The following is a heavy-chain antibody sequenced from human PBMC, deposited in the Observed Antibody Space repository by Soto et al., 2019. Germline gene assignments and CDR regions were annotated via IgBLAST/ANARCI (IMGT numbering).Heavy chain of an antibody. J-gene: IGHJ4*02. V-gene: IGHV4-31*03. Sequence: SETLSLTCTVSGGSISSGGYYWSWIRQHPGKGLEWIGYIYYSGSTYYNPSLKSRVTISVDTSKNQSSLKLTSVTAADTGVYYCASSSPFHYWGPGILVTVSS. CDR3: ASSSPFHY. CDR2: IYYSGST. CDR1: GGSISSGGYY. D-gene: IGHD6-6*01.